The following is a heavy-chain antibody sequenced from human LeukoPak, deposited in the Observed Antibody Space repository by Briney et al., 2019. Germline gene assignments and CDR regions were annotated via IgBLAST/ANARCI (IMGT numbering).Heavy chain of an antibody. V-gene: IGHV3-53*01. D-gene: IGHD4-17*01. J-gene: IGHJ4*02. CDR1: GFTVSSNY. CDR2: IYSDGST. Sequence: PGGSLRLSCAASGFTVSSNYMSWVRQAPGKGLEWVSVIYSDGSTYYADSVKGRFTISRDNSKNTLYLQMNSLRAEDTAVYYCARGSTVTSLGYWGQGTLVTVSS. CDR3: ARGSTVTSLGY.